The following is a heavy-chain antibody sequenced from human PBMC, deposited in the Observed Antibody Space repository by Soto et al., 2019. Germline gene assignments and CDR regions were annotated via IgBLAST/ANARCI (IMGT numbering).Heavy chain of an antibody. J-gene: IGHJ6*02. CDR3: ARDREGGTGNYGMDV. V-gene: IGHV4-59*01. CDR1: GGSISSYY. D-gene: IGHD1-1*01. Sequence: PSETLSLTCTVSGGSISSYYWSWIRQPPGKGLEWIGYIYYSGSTNYNPSLKSRVTISVDTSKNQFSLKLSSVTAADTAVYYCARDREGGTGNYGMDVWGQGTTVTVSS. CDR2: IYYSGST.